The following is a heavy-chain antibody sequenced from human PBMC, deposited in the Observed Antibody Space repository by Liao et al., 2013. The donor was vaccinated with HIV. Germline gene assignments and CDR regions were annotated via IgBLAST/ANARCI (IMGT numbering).Heavy chain of an antibody. D-gene: IGHD3-10*01. CDR2: VCSSGST. V-gene: IGHV4-4*07. CDR1: GASISTFC. J-gene: IGHJ4*02. CDR3: TRGPLWFGELLYPPRPAFDY. Sequence: QVQLQESGPGLVKPSETLSLTCTVSGASISTFCSTWIRHPAGKGLEWIGRVCSSGSTNYNPSLKSRLTMSVDTSKNQFSLKLSSVTAADTAVYYCTRGPLWFGELLYPPRPAFDYWGQGTLVTVSS.